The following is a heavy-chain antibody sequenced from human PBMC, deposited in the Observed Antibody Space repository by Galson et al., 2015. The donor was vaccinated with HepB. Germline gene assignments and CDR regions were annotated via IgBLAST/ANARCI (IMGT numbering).Heavy chain of an antibody. CDR1: GLSLSNARVG. J-gene: IGHJ4*02. CDR2: IFSNDDK. Sequence: PALVKPTQTLTLTCTVSGLSLSNARVGVSWICQPPGKALEWLAHIFSNDDKSYSRSLKSRLTISKDTSKSQVVLTMTNMDPVDTATYFCARFSSGYDYWGQGTLVTVSS. V-gene: IGHV2-26*01. D-gene: IGHD5-12*01. CDR3: ARFSSGYDY.